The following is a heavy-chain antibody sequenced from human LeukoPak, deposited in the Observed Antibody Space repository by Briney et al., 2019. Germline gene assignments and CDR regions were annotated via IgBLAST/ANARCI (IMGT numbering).Heavy chain of an antibody. V-gene: IGHV4-59*01. CDR2: IYYSGST. J-gene: IGHJ3*02. Sequence: PSETLSLTCTVSGGSISSYCWSWIRQPPGKGLEWIGYIYYSGSTNYNPSLKSRVTISVDTSKNQFSLKLSSVTAADTAVYYCARVGPVGIQLWHDAFDIWGQGTMVTVSS. CDR1: GGSISSYC. CDR3: ARVGPVGIQLWHDAFDI. D-gene: IGHD5-18*01.